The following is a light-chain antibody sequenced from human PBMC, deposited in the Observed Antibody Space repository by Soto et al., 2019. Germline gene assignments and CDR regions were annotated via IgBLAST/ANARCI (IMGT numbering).Light chain of an antibody. V-gene: IGLV2-14*01. CDR1: SSDVGGYNY. CDR2: EVS. Sequence: QSALTQPASVSGSPGQSITISCTGTSSDVGGYNYVSWYQQHPGKAPKLMIYEVSDRPSGLSNRFSGSKSGNTASLTLSGLQAEDEADYYCSSYTITSTYVFGTGTKVTVL. J-gene: IGLJ1*01. CDR3: SSYTITSTYV.